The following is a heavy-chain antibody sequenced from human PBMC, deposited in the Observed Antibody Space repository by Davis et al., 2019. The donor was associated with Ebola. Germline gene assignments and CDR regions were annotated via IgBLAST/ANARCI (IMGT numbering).Heavy chain of an antibody. CDR3: AARPNWGSFHY. V-gene: IGHV3-23*01. CDR1: GFTFSNYG. D-gene: IGHD7-27*01. J-gene: IGHJ4*02. CDR2: VGYSGYDT. Sequence: PGGSLRLSCAASGFTFSNYGMNWVRQAPGKGLEWISTVGYSGYDTHYADSVKGRFTISRDNSKNTLFLQMSSLRAEDTALYYCAARPNWGSFHYWGQGILVTVSS.